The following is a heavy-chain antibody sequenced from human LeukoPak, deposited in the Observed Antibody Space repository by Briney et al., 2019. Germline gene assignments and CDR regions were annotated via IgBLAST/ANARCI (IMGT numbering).Heavy chain of an antibody. Sequence: GGSLILSCAASAFTFTSYWMSWVRQAPGKGLEWVANIKQDGSEKYYVDSVKGRFTISRDNAKNSLYLQMNSLGAEDTAVYYCARGQAAGLNWGQGTLVTDSS. CDR3: ARGQAAGLN. CDR1: AFTFTSYW. D-gene: IGHD6-13*01. V-gene: IGHV3-7*01. CDR2: IKQDGSEK. J-gene: IGHJ4*02.